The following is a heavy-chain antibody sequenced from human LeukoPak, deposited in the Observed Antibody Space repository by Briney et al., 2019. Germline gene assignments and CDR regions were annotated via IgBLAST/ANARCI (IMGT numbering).Heavy chain of an antibody. V-gene: IGHV3-30*18. J-gene: IGHJ2*01. CDR3: AKDHSTGCDGDCPADL. CDR1: GFTFSSYG. CDR2: ISYDGSNK. Sequence: GRSLRLSCAASGFTFSSYGMHWVRQAPGKGLEWVAVISYDGSNKYYADSVKGRFTISRDNSKNTLYLQMNSLRAEDTAVYYCAKDHSTGCDGDCPADLWGRGTLVTVSS. D-gene: IGHD2-21*02.